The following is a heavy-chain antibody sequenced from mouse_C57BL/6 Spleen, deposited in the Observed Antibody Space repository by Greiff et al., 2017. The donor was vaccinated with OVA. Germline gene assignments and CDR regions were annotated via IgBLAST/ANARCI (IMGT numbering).Heavy chain of an antibody. CDR3: ANWDGTDFDY. D-gene: IGHD4-1*01. V-gene: IGHV1-82*01. J-gene: IGHJ2*01. CDR1: GYAFSSSW. Sequence: QVQLQQSGPELVKPGASVKISCKASGYAFSSSWMNWVKQRPGKGLEWIGRISPGDGATTYNGKFKGKSTLTADKSSSTAYMQLSSLTSEDSAVYFCANWDGTDFDYWGQGTTLTVSS. CDR2: ISPGDGAT.